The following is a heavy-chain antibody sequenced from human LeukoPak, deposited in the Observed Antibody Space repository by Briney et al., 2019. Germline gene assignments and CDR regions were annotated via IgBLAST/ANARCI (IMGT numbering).Heavy chain of an antibody. Sequence: GGSLRLSCAASGFTFSDYYMSWIRQAPGKGREWISYITGSDSTIYYADSVKCRFTISRDNAKNSLCLQMNSLRAEDTAVYYCARAYQHRYSSSWYYFDYWGQGTPVTVSS. J-gene: IGHJ4*02. CDR1: GFTFSDYY. D-gene: IGHD6-13*01. CDR2: ITGSDSTI. CDR3: ARAYQHRYSSSWYYFDY. V-gene: IGHV3-11*04.